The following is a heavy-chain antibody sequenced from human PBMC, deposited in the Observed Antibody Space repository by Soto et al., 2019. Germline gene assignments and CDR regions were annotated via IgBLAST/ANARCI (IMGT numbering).Heavy chain of an antibody. CDR1: GFTFSSYG. CDR2: ISYDGSNK. V-gene: IGHV3-30*18. D-gene: IGHD6-13*01. CDR3: AKGLYSSSWYFGY. Sequence: ESGGGVVQPGRSLRLSCAASGFTFSSYGMHWVRQAPGKGLEWVAVISYDGSNKYYADSVKGRFTISRDNSKNTLYLQMNSLRAEDTAVYYGAKGLYSSSWYFGYWGQGTLVTVSS. J-gene: IGHJ4*02.